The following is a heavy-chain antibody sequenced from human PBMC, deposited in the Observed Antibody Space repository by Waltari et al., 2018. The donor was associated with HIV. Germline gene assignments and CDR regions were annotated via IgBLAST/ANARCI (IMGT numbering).Heavy chain of an antibody. J-gene: IGHJ6*02. CDR3: ATNGDYNYYGLDV. CDR2: IRAKPNNFAT. CDR1: GFTLSASS. D-gene: IGHD2-8*01. Sequence: EMQLVESGGGLVQPGGSLILSCAASGFTLSASSIHWVRQSSRKGREWGGRIRAKPNNFATAYAAAVEGRFTISRDDSKDTAYLQMHSLRTEDTAKYYCATNGDYNYYGLDVWGQGATVTVSS. V-gene: IGHV3-73*01.